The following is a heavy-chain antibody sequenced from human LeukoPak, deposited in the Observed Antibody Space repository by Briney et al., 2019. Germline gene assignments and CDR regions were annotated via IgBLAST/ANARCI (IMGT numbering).Heavy chain of an antibody. Sequence: NAGGSLRLSCAASGFTFSNYVMSWVRQTPGKGLEWVSSISSSSSYTYYADSVKGRFTISRDNAKNSLYLQMNSLRAEDTAVYYCARDDIVALFDYWGQGTLVTVSS. D-gene: IGHD5-12*01. J-gene: IGHJ4*02. CDR2: ISSSSSYT. V-gene: IGHV3-21*01. CDR3: ARDDIVALFDY. CDR1: GFTFSNYV.